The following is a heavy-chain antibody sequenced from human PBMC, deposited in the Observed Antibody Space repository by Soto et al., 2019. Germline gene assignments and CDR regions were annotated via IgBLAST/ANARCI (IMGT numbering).Heavy chain of an antibody. V-gene: IGHV3-74*01. CDR3: ARGGDYYDSAGAFDI. CDR2: INSDGRST. CDR1: GFTFSGYW. D-gene: IGHD3-22*01. Sequence: HPGGSLRLSCAASGFTFSGYWMHWVRQAPGKGLVWVSRINSDGRSTSYADSVKGRFIISRDNTKNTLYVQMNSLRAEDTAVYYCARGGDYYDSAGAFDIWGQGTMVTVSS. J-gene: IGHJ3*02.